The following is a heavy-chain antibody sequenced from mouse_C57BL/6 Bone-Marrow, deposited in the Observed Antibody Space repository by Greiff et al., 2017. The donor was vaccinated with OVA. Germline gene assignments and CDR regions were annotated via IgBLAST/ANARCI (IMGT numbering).Heavy chain of an antibody. J-gene: IGHJ1*03. D-gene: IGHD1-2*01. CDR1: GYTFTSSW. V-gene: IGHV1-69*01. Sequence: QVQLQQPGAELVMPGASVKLSCKASGYTFTSSWMHWVKQRPGQGLEWIGEIDPSDSYTNYNQKFKGKSTLTVDKSSSTAYMQLSSLTSEDSAVYYCARHYYWYFDVWGTGTTVTVSS. CDR3: ARHYYWYFDV. CDR2: IDPSDSYT.